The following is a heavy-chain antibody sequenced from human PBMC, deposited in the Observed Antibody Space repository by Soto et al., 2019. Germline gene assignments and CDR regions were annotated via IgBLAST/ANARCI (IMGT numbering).Heavy chain of an antibody. CDR3: AHAYGGRSLY. J-gene: IGHJ4*02. D-gene: IGHD1-26*01. CDR1: GFSLTTDRVG. Sequence: QITLKESGPTLVNPTQTLTLTCTFSGFSLTTDRVGVGWIRQPPGEALEWLAVIYWDDSKTYRPSLESRLTITKDTPKKQVALTMTNMDSLDTATYYCAHAYGGRSLYWGQGTLVTVSS. CDR2: IYWDDSK. V-gene: IGHV2-5*02.